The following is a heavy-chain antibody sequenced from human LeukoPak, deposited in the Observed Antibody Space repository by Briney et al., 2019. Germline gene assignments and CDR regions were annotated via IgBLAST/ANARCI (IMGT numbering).Heavy chain of an antibody. CDR1: GFTFSDYY. D-gene: IGHD3-3*01. CDR2: ISSSGSTI. CDR3: ARGSPRGTLTYDFWSGYYGYYYYYMDV. Sequence: TGGSLRLSCAASGFTFSDYYMSWIRQAPGKGLEWVSYISSSGSTIYYADSVKGRFTISRDNAKNSLYLQMNSLRAEDTAVYYCARGSPRGTLTYDFWSGYYGYYYYYMDVWGKGTTVTVSS. J-gene: IGHJ6*03. V-gene: IGHV3-11*04.